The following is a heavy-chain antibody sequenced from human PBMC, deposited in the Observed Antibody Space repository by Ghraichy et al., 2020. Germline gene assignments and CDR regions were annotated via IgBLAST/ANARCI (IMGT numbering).Heavy chain of an antibody. D-gene: IGHD2-15*01. CDR1: GFTVSSNH. J-gene: IGHJ4*02. Sequence: GGSLRLSCAASGFTVSSNHMSWVRQAPGKGLEWISVIYSGGRTFYADSVKGRFTISRDNSKNTVHLQLDSPRAEDTAVYHCSGGNVALDYWGQGTLVTVSS. CDR3: SGGNVALDY. CDR2: IYSGGRT. V-gene: IGHV3-66*01.